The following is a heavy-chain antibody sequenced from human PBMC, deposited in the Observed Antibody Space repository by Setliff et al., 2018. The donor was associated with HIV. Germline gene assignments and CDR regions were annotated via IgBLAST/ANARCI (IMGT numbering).Heavy chain of an antibody. Sequence: PSETLSLTCTSSGDSISGYYWSWIRQPAGKGLEWIGRMHTSGSTYYNPSLKSRVTISVDTSKNQFSLKLTSVAAADTAVYYCAKRPGYGYPFHIWGQGTMVTVSS. D-gene: IGHD5-18*01. CDR2: MHTSGST. CDR1: GDSISGYY. V-gene: IGHV4-4*07. J-gene: IGHJ3*02. CDR3: AKRPGYGYPFHI.